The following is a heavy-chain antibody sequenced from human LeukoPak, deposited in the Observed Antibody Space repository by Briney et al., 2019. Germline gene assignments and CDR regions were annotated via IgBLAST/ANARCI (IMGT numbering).Heavy chain of an antibody. J-gene: IGHJ4*02. CDR2: IWYDGSNK. CDR3: ARRQGDGYNGYYFDY. Sequence: GGSLRLSCAASGFTFSRYGMHWVRQAPGKGLGWVAVIWYDGSNKYYADSVKGRFTISRDDSKNTLYLQMNSLRAEDTAVYYCARRQGDGYNGYYFDYWGQGTLVTVSS. D-gene: IGHD5-24*01. V-gene: IGHV3-33*01. CDR1: GFTFSRYG.